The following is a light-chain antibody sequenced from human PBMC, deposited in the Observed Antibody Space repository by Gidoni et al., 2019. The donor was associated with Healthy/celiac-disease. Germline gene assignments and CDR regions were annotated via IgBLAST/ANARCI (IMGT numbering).Light chain of an antibody. J-gene: IGLJ2*01. V-gene: IGLV3-1*01. CDR3: QAWDSSTVL. CDR2: QDS. Sequence: SYELPQPPSVSVSPGQTASITCSGDKLWDKYACWYQQKPGQSPVLVIYQDSKRPSGIPERFSGSNSGNTATLTISGTQAMDEADYYCQAWDSSTVLFGGGTKLTVL. CDR1: KLWDKY.